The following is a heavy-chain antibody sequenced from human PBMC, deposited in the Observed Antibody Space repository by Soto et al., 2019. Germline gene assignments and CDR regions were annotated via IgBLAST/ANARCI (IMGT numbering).Heavy chain of an antibody. J-gene: IGHJ4*02. Sequence: EVQLLESGGDLVQPGGSLRLSCVASGFTFSSFAMTWVRQAPGKGLEWVSTLSGSGGDTYYADSVNGRFTISRDKSKNTLYLQMDRLRVEDTAVYYCAKRGGYDYVWKSYRPDYWCQGTLVTVSS. CDR1: GFTFSSFA. D-gene: IGHD3-16*02. CDR3: AKRGGYDYVWKSYRPDY. V-gene: IGHV3-23*01. CDR2: LSGSGGDT.